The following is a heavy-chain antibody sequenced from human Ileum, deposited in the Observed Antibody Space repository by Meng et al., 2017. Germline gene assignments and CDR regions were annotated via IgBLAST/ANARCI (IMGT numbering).Heavy chain of an antibody. D-gene: IGHD5-18*01. Sequence: GSLRLSCAVSGYSISSGYYWGWIRQPPEKGLKWIGSIYHSGNTYYNPSLKSRVTISVDTSKNQFSLKLSSVTAADTAVYYCARKMAYNYGDAFDIWGQGTMVTVSS. V-gene: IGHV4-38-2*01. CDR2: IYHSGNT. CDR3: ARKMAYNYGDAFDI. CDR1: GYSISSGYY. J-gene: IGHJ3*02.